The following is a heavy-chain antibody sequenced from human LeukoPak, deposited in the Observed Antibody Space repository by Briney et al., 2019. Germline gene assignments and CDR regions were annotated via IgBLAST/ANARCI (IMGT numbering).Heavy chain of an antibody. CDR2: IKQDGSEK. Sequence: GGSLRLSCAASGFTFSSYWMSWARQAPGKGLEWVANIKQDGSEKYYVDSVKGRFTISRDNAKNSLYLQMNSLRAEDTAVYYCASHYRDYSFFDYWGQGTLVTVSS. CDR1: GFTFSSYW. D-gene: IGHD4-17*01. CDR3: ASHYRDYSFFDY. V-gene: IGHV3-7*02. J-gene: IGHJ4*02.